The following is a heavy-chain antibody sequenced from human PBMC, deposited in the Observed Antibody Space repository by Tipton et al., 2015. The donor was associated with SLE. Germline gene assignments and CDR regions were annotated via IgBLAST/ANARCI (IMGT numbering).Heavy chain of an antibody. CDR2: INHSGST. CDR3: ASRPLYGDRDY. Sequence: TLSLTCTVSGGSLSGGDYYWGWIRQPPGKGLAWIGEINHSGSTNYNPSLKSRVTISVDTSKNQFSLKLSSVTAADTAVYYCASRPLYGDRDYWGQGTLVTVSS. D-gene: IGHD4-17*01. J-gene: IGHJ4*02. V-gene: IGHV4-30-4*01. CDR1: GGSLSGGDYY.